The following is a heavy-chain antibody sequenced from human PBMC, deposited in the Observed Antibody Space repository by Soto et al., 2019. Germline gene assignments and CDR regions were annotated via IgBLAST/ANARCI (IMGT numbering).Heavy chain of an antibody. CDR3: ASLGGYCSGGNCYTYYYGTEV. D-gene: IGHD2-15*01. V-gene: IGHV3-21*01. J-gene: IGHJ6*02. CDR1: GFTFSSYS. CDR2: ISISSSYI. Sequence: WVSLTLSCAAYGFTFSSYSMNWVRQAPGKGLQWVPAISISSSYIYYADSVKGRFTISRDNAKNSLYLQMNSLRAEDTAVYYCASLGGYCSGGNCYTYYYGTEVWGQQSTFNTSS.